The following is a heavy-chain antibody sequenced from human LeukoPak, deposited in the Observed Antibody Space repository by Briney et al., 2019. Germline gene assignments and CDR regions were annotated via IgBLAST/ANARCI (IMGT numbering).Heavy chain of an antibody. D-gene: IGHD6-19*01. CDR3: ARLFGSSGWYPPYYFDY. CDR2: IYYSGST. J-gene: IGHJ4*02. CDR1: GGSISSSSYY. Sequence: SETLSLTCTVSGGSISSSSYYWGWIRQPPGKGLEWIGSIYYSGSTYYHPSLKSRVTISVDTSKNQFSLNLSSVTAADTAVYFYARLFGSSGWYPPYYFDYWGQGTLVTVSS. V-gene: IGHV4-39*01.